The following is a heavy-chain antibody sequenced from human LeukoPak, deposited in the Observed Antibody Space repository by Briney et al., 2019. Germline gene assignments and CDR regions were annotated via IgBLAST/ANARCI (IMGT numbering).Heavy chain of an antibody. CDR3: ARGGSWYYYGMDV. Sequence: SSVKVSCKASGGTFSSYAISWVRRAPGQGLAWMGGIIPIFGTANYAQKFQGRVTITADGSTSTAYMELSSLRSEDTAVYCCARGGSWYYYGMDVWGQGTTVTVSS. CDR2: IIPIFGTA. CDR1: GGTFSSYA. J-gene: IGHJ6*02. D-gene: IGHD6-13*01. V-gene: IGHV1-69*13.